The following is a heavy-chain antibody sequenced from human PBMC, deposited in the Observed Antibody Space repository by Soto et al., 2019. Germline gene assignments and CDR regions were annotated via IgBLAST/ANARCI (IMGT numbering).Heavy chain of an antibody. D-gene: IGHD3-22*01. CDR2: INHSGST. CDR3: ARGPNSSGYYLNWFDP. CDR1: GGSFSGYY. Sequence: PSETLSLTCAVYGGSFSGYYWSWIRQPPGKGLEWIGEINHSGSTNYNPSLKSRVTISVDTSKNQFSLKLSSVTAADTAVYYCARGPNSSGYYLNWFDPWGQGTLVTVSS. V-gene: IGHV4-34*01. J-gene: IGHJ5*02.